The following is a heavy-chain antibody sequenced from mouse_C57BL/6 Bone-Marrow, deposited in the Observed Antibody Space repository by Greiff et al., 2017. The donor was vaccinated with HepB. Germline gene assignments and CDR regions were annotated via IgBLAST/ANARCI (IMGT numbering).Heavy chain of an antibody. V-gene: IGHV1-81*01. D-gene: IGHD1-1*01. CDR3: ARHYYGSSYVGWYLDG. Sequence: VQLQQSGAELARPGASVKLSCKASGYTFTSYGISWVKQRTGQGLEWIGEIYPRSGNTYYNGKFKGKATLTADKSSSTAYMQLSSLTSEDSAVYYGARHYYGSSYVGWYLDGWGKGTRVTV. CDR2: IYPRSGNT. J-gene: IGHJ1*03. CDR1: GYTFTSYG.